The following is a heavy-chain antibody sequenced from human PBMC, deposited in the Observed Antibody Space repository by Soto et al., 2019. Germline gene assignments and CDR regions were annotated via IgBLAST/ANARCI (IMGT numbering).Heavy chain of an antibody. CDR3: AKDAYDSSGYLFYYYYYGMDV. CDR1: GFTFSSYA. V-gene: IGHV3-23*01. J-gene: IGHJ6*02. Sequence: GGSLRLSCAASGFTFSSYAMSWVRQAPGKGLEWVSAISGSGGSTYYADSVKGRFTISRDNSKNTLYLQMNSLRAEDTAVYYCAKDAYDSSGYLFYYYYYGMDVWGQGTTVTVSS. D-gene: IGHD3-22*01. CDR2: ISGSGGST.